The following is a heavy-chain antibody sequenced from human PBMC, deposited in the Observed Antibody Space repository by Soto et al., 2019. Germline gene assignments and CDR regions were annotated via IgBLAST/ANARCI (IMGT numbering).Heavy chain of an antibody. D-gene: IGHD6-19*01. CDR2: ISTSSSYI. J-gene: IGHJ4*02. CDR3: ARVVEEVAGSGLDS. Sequence: EVHLVESGGGLVKPGGSLRLSCAASGLTFTTYTMNWVRQAPGKGLEWVSSISTSSSYIYYADSVKGRFTISRDNAKNSLYLQMSSLRAEDTAVYYCARVVEEVAGSGLDSWGQGTLVTVSS. CDR1: GLTFTTYT. V-gene: IGHV3-21*01.